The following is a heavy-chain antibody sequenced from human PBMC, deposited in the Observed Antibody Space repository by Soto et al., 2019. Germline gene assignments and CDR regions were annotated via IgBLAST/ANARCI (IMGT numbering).Heavy chain of an antibody. CDR2: ISGSGATT. CDR1: GFIFSNYA. V-gene: IGHV3-23*01. CDR3: TKGGIPRRYNIPKVDFDY. J-gene: IGHJ4*02. Sequence: GGSLRLSCAASGFIFSNYAMSWVRQAPGRGLEWVSAISGSGATTYYPDSVKGRFTISRDNSKNTLYLQMNNLRADDTPVYYCTKGGIPRRYNIPKVDFDYWGQGSLVTVSS. D-gene: IGHD1-1*01.